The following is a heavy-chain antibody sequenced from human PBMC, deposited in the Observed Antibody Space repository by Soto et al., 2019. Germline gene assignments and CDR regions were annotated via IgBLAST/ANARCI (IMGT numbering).Heavy chain of an antibody. CDR3: TRVERFPRCWFDP. V-gene: IGHV4-34*01. CDR1: GGSFRNYY. CDR2: VNHSGEA. Sequence: PSETLSLTCGVYGGSFRNYYWIWVRQPPGKGLEWIGEVNHSGEATYNPSLQSRITISLDTSNNQFSLKMTSVTAADTAMYFCTRVERFPRCWFDPWGQGNQVTVSS. D-gene: IGHD2-15*01. J-gene: IGHJ5*02.